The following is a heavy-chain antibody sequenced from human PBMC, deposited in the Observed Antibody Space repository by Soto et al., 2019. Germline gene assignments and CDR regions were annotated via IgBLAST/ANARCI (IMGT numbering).Heavy chain of an antibody. Sequence: SVKVSCKASGFTFTSSAFQWVRQARGQRLEWIGWIAVGSGYTNYAQRFQDRVTLTRDMSTATTYLELSRLTSEDTAIYYCAADATAWQQMVPSDYWGQGTLVTVSS. CDR2: IAVGSGYT. V-gene: IGHV1-58*01. J-gene: IGHJ4*02. CDR3: AADATAWQQMVPSDY. D-gene: IGHD2-8*01. CDR1: GFTFTSSA.